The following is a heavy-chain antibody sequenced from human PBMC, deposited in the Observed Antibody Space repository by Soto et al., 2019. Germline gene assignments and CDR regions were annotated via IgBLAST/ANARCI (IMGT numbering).Heavy chain of an antibody. CDR2: ISYDGSNK. J-gene: IGHJ4*02. Sequence: QVQLVESGGGVVQPWRSLRLSCAASGVTFSHYGIHWVRQAPGKGLEWLAVISYDGSNKHYADSVKGRFTVSRDNSKNTLYLQMNSLRAEDTAVYFCARYSGKYQGPIDYWGQGTLVTVSS. D-gene: IGHD1-26*01. CDR1: GVTFSHYG. CDR3: ARYSGKYQGPIDY. V-gene: IGHV3-30*03.